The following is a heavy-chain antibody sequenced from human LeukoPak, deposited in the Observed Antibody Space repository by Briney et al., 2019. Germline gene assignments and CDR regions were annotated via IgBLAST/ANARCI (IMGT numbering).Heavy chain of an antibody. CDR2: ISSSSSYI. CDR1: GFTFSSYS. D-gene: IGHD2-15*01. V-gene: IGHV3-21*01. J-gene: IGHJ3*02. CDR3: ARRLAAAPGDDVSDT. Sequence: GGSLRLSCAASGFTFSSYSMNWVRQAPGKGLEWVSSISSSSSYIYYADSVKGRFTISRDNAKNSLYLQMNSLRAEDTAVYYCARRLAAAPGDDVSDTWGQGTMVTVSS.